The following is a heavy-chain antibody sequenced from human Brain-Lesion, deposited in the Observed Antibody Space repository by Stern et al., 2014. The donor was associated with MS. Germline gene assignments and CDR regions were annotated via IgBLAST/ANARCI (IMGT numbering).Heavy chain of an antibody. CDR2: IKQDGSER. CDR3: ARDCGSGSCYQTQYYYGVDV. V-gene: IGHV3-7*01. J-gene: IGHJ6*02. CDR1: GFSLSSYW. D-gene: IGHD2-15*01. Sequence: EVQLVESGGGLVQPGGSLRLSCAGSGFSLSSYWMSWVRQAPGKGPELVATIKQDGSERYYVDSVKGRLTISRDNSKNSVFLQMNSLRVDDTSVYYCARDCGSGSCYQTQYYYGVDVWGQGTTVIVSS.